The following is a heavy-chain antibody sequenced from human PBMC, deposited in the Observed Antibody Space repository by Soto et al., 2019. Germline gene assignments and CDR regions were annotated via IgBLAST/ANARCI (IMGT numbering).Heavy chain of an antibody. J-gene: IGHJ6*02. CDR1: AFAFSSYS. Sequence: EEQLVESGGGLVKPGGSLRVSCVASAFAFSSYSLNWVRQAPGKGLEWVSSITSGSSFIDYADSVKGRFTISRDDAKNSLFLQMSSLRADDTAVYYCARSQRNGAMDVWGQGTTVTVSS. V-gene: IGHV3-21*01. D-gene: IGHD2-8*01. CDR2: ITSGSSFI. CDR3: ARSQRNGAMDV.